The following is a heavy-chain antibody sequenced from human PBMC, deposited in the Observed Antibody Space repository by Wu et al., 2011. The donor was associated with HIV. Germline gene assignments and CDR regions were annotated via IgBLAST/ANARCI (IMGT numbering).Heavy chain of an antibody. V-gene: IGHV1-18*01. CDR2: ISAYNDDT. J-gene: IGHJ3*02. D-gene: IGHD3-10*01. CDR3: ARDLDGSGLATFDI. CDR1: GYAFTSQG. Sequence: QVQLVQSGAEVRKPGASVKVSCTASGYAFTSQGISWVRQAPGHGLEWMGWISAYNDDTKYAQKFQGRVTMTTDTSTSTAYMELKSLTSDDTAVYYCARDLDGSGLATFDIWGQGTMVTVSS.